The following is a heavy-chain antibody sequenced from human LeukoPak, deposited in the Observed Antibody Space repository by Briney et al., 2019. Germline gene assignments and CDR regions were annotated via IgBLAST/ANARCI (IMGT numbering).Heavy chain of an antibody. Sequence: ASVKVSCKASGYTFTSYDINWVRQATGQGLEWMGWMNPNSGNTGYAQKFQGRVTITRNTSISTAYMELSSLRSEATAVYYCATSGYSSSWYTFDYWGQGTLVTVSS. CDR3: ATSGYSSSWYTFDY. CDR1: GYTFTSYD. D-gene: IGHD6-13*01. J-gene: IGHJ4*02. CDR2: MNPNSGNT. V-gene: IGHV1-8*03.